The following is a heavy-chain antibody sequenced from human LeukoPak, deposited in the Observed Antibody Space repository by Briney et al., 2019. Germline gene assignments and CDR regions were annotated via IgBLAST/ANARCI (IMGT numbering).Heavy chain of an antibody. D-gene: IGHD6-19*01. CDR3: ARNYDPPDEDSSGWYERFDY. Sequence: ASAKVSCKASGGTFSSYAISWVRQAPGQGLEWMGGIIPIFGTANYAQKFQGRVTITADESTSTAYMELSSLRSEDTAVYYCARNYDPPDEDSSGWYERFDYWGQGTLVTVSS. CDR1: GGTFSSYA. V-gene: IGHV1-69*13. J-gene: IGHJ4*02. CDR2: IIPIFGTA.